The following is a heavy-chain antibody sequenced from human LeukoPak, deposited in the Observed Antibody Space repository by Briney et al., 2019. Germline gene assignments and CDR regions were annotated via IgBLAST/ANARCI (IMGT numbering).Heavy chain of an antibody. D-gene: IGHD2-2*01. J-gene: IGHJ4*02. CDR2: ISYDGSNK. CDR1: GFTFSSYG. V-gene: IGHV3-30*18. Sequence: GGSLRLSCAASGFTFSSYGMHWVRQAPGSGLEWLAVISYDGSNKYYADSVKGRFTISRDNSKNTLYLQMNSLRAEDTAVYYCAKEGYCSSTSCQYYFDYWGQGTLVTVSS. CDR3: AKEGYCSSTSCQYYFDY.